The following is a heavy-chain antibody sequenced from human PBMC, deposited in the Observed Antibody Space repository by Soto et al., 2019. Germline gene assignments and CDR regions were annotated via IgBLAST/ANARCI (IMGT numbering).Heavy chain of an antibody. V-gene: IGHV5-51*01. CDR1: GYSFTSYW. CDR3: ARRGPSSSSWGYYYYGMDV. Sequence: GESLKISCXGSGYSFTSYWIGWVRQMPGKGLEWMGIIYPGDSDTRYSPSFQGQVTISADKSISTAYLQWSSLKASDTAMYYCARRGPSSSSWGYYYYGMDVWGQGTTVTVSS. J-gene: IGHJ6*02. D-gene: IGHD6-6*01. CDR2: IYPGDSDT.